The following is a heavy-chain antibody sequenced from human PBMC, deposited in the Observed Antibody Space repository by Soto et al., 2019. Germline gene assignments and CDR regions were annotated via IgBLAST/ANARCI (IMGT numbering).Heavy chain of an antibody. J-gene: IGHJ4*02. CDR3: AREISGSYRFDY. CDR2: MNPNSGNT. Sequence: GASVKVSCKASGYAFTSYDINWVRQATGQGLEWMGWMNPNSGNTGYAQKFQGRVTMTRNTSISTAYMELSSLRSEDTAVYYCAREISGSYRFDYWGQGTLVTVSS. D-gene: IGHD1-26*01. V-gene: IGHV1-8*01. CDR1: GYAFTSYD.